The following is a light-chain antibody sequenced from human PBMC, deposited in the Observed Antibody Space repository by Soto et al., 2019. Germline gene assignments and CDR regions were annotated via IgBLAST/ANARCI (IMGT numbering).Light chain of an antibody. CDR3: AAWDDSLNGVV. CDR1: TSNIGNNA. CDR2: YDD. V-gene: IGLV1-36*01. Sequence: QSVLTQPPSVSEAPRQRVTISCSGSTSNIGNNAVSWYQHLPGKAPKLLIYYDDLLPSGVSDRFSGSKSGTSASLAISGLQSDDEADYYCAAWDDSLNGVVFGGGTKVTVL. J-gene: IGLJ2*01.